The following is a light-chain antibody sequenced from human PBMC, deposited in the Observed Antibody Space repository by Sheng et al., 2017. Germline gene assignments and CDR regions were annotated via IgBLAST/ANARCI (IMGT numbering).Light chain of an antibody. CDR2: AAS. CDR1: QSITTW. Sequence: DIQMTQSPSTLSASAGDRVTISCRASQSITTWLAWYQQKPGKAPKLLIYAASSLKSGVPSRFSGSGSGTDFTLTISSLQPEDFATYYCQLSSSPFTFGGGTKVEIK. V-gene: IGKV1-39*01. J-gene: IGKJ4*01. CDR3: QLSSSPFT.